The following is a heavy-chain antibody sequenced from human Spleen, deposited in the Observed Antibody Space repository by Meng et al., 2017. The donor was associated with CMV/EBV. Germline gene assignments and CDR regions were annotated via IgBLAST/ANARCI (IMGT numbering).Heavy chain of an antibody. D-gene: IGHD4-17*01. CDR3: ARGSENYGGTLDY. Sequence: ASGFTLSGYSMNWVRQAPGKGLEWVSSISSSSSYIYYADSVKGRFTISGDNAKNSLYLQMNSLRGEDTAVYYCARGSENYGGTLDYWGQGTLVTVSS. V-gene: IGHV3-21*01. CDR2: ISSSSSYI. CDR1: GFTLSGYS. J-gene: IGHJ4*02.